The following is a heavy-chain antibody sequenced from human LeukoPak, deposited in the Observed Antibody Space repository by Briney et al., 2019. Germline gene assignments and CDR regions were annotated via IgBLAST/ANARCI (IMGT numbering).Heavy chain of an antibody. CDR1: GFTFSTFS. CDR3: ARGGVNYASDY. V-gene: IGHV3-48*01. CDR2: RSNDII. D-gene: IGHD1-7*01. Sequence: GGSLRLFCAASGFTFSTFSMNCIRQAPGKGLEWISYRSNDIIGYADSVKGRFIISRDNSKNTLYLQMNSLGVEDTAVYSCARGGVNYASDYWGQGTLVTVS. J-gene: IGHJ4*02.